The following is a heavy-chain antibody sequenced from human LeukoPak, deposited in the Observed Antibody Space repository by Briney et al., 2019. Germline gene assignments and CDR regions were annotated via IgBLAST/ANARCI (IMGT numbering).Heavy chain of an antibody. Sequence: VASVKVSCEASGGTFSSYAISWVRQAPGQGLEWMGGIIPIFGTANYAQKFQGRVTITTDESTSTAYMELSSLRSEDTAVYYCASGEYSSSWCFNYWGQGTLVTVSS. CDR2: IIPIFGTA. CDR1: GGTFSSYA. J-gene: IGHJ4*02. D-gene: IGHD6-13*01. CDR3: ASGEYSSSWCFNY. V-gene: IGHV1-69*05.